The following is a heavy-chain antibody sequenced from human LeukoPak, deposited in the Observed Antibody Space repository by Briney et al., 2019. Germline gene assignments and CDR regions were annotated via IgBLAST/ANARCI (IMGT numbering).Heavy chain of an antibody. J-gene: IGHJ6*04. D-gene: IGHD3-10*02. CDR3: AELGITMIGGV. V-gene: IGHV3-43D*03. Sequence: GGSLRLSCAASGFTFDDYAMHWVRQASGKGLEWVSHITWDGGSTHYADSVEGRFTISRDNRENSLYLQMNSLRAEDTAVYYCAELGITMIGGVWGKGTTVTISS. CDR1: GFTFDDYA. CDR2: ITWDGGST.